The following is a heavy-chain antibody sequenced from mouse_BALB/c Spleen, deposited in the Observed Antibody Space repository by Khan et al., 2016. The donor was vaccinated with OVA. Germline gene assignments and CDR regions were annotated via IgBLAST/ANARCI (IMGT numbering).Heavy chain of an antibody. V-gene: IGHV1-55*01. CDR2: IYPGSGST. CDR3: ARSTGLDYFDY. CDR1: GYNFTSYW. Sequence: QVQLQQPGAELVKPGTSVKLSCKASGYNFTSYWINWVKLRPGQGLEWIGDIYPGSGSTNYNEKFKSKATLTVDTSSSTAYMQLSSLASEDSARYYCARSTGLDYFDYWGQGTTLTVSS. J-gene: IGHJ2*01. D-gene: IGHD4-1*01.